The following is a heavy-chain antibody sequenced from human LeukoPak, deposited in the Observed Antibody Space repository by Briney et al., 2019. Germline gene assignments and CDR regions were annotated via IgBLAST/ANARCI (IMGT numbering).Heavy chain of an antibody. CDR1: GGSFSGYY. CDR2: IKQDGSEK. Sequence: PSETLSLTCAVYGGSFSGYYWSWVRQAPGKGLEWVANIKQDGSEKYYVDSVEGRFTISRDNAKNSLYLQMNSLRAEDTTVYYCARVAHYYYYMDVWGKGTTVTVSS. J-gene: IGHJ6*03. CDR3: ARVAHYYYYMDV. V-gene: IGHV3-7*01.